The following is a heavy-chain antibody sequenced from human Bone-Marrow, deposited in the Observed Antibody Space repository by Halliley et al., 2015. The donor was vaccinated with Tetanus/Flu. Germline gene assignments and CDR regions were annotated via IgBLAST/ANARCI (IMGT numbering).Heavy chain of an antibody. CDR2: ISPSDRSI. Sequence: MGLISPSDRSISYAQKFQGRVTVTRDTSASTVYMELGSLRSEDTAVYYCVREGYASGWSKAFDYWGQGTLVTVSS. CDR3: VREGYASGWSKAFDY. D-gene: IGHD6-19*01. J-gene: IGHJ4*01. V-gene: IGHV1-46*01.